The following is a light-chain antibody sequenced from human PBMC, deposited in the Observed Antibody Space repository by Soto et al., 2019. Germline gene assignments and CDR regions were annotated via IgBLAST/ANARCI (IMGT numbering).Light chain of an antibody. CDR3: SLYTSENAYV. V-gene: IGLV2-18*01. CDR1: STDFVGYNR. CDR2: EVS. J-gene: IGLJ1*01. Sequence: QSALTQPPSVSGSPGQSATISCTGTSTDFVGYNRVSWYQQPPGTPPKPMIYEVSNRPSEVPDRFSGSKSGNTASLTISGLQDADEADYYCSLYTSENAYVFGPGTKVTDL.